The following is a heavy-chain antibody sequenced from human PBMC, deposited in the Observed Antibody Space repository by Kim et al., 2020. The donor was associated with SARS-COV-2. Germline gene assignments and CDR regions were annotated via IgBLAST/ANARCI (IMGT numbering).Heavy chain of an antibody. D-gene: IGHD3-10*01. J-gene: IGHJ4*02. CDR2: ISSSGSTI. CDR1: GFTFSSYE. Sequence: GGSLRLSCAASGFTFSSYEMNWVRQAPGKGLEWVSYISSSGSTIYYADSVKGRFTISRDNAKNSLYLQMNSLRAEDTAVYYCAREGLKLWFGEVTSDYWGQGTLVTVSS. V-gene: IGHV3-48*03. CDR3: AREGLKLWFGEVTSDY.